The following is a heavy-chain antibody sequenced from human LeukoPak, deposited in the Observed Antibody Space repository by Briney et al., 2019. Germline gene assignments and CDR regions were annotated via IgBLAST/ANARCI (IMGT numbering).Heavy chain of an antibody. D-gene: IGHD4-17*01. V-gene: IGHV3-30*18. Sequence: PGGSLRLSCAASGFTFSSYGMHWVRQAPGKGLEWVAVISYDGSNKYYADSVKGRFTISRDNSKNTLYPQMNSLRAEDTAVYYCAKDTQPYGDYMGYYLQHWGQGTLVTVSS. CDR1: GFTFSSYG. J-gene: IGHJ1*01. CDR2: ISYDGSNK. CDR3: AKDTQPYGDYMGYYLQH.